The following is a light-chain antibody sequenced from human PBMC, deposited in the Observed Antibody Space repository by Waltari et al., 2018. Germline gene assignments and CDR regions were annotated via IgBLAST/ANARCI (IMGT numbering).Light chain of an antibody. CDR2: VNSDGSH. J-gene: IGLJ3*02. V-gene: IGLV4-69*01. CDR1: SGPRSHP. Sequence: QLVLTPSPSASASLGASVTLTCTLSSGPRSHPIPWLQQQPEKGPRFLMKVNSDGSHTKGDDIPDRFSGSSSGAERYLTISGLQSEDEAEYYCETGGHGTWVIGGGTKVTVL. CDR3: ETGGHGTWV.